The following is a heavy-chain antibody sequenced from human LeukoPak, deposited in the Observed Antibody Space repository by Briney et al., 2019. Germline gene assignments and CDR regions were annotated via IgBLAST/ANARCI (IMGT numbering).Heavy chain of an antibody. CDR3: ARGPPRDFGSRGFYYNY. CDR2: IDHSGST. Sequence: SETLSLTCAIYGGPFSGYYWTWIRQSPGKGLEWIGEIDHSGSTNYNPSLKSRVTISEDMSKKQFSLKMSSLTAADTAVYYCARGPPRDFGSRGFYYNYWGQGTLVTVSS. V-gene: IGHV4-34*01. D-gene: IGHD3-22*01. CDR1: GGPFSGYY. J-gene: IGHJ4*02.